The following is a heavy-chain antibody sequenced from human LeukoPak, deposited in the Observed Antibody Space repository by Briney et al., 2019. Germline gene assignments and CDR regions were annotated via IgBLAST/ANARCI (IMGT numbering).Heavy chain of an antibody. J-gene: IGHJ4*02. V-gene: IGHV4-39*01. CDR1: GGSISSSSYY. CDR2: MHYSGST. CDR3: ARRVSSTSWFDY. D-gene: IGHD2-2*01. Sequence: PSEALSLTCTVSGGSISSSSYYWVWIRQPPGKGLEWIGNMHYSGSTYYNPSLKSRVAISVDTSKNQFSLKLSSVTAADTAVYYCARRVSSTSWFDYWGQGTLVTVS.